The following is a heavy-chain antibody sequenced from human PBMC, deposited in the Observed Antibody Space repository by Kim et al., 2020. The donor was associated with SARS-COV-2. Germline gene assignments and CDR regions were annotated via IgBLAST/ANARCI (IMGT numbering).Heavy chain of an antibody. J-gene: IGHJ3*02. CDR2: INSDGSST. Sequence: GGSLRLSCEASGFTFSSYWMHWVRQAPGKGLMWVSRINSDGSSTSYADSVKGRFTISRDNAKNTLYLQMNTLRVEDTAIYYCATGNSHAFDIWGQGTMVSVSS. CDR3: ATGNSHAFDI. CDR1: GFTFSSYW. V-gene: IGHV3-74*01. D-gene: IGHD2-21*01.